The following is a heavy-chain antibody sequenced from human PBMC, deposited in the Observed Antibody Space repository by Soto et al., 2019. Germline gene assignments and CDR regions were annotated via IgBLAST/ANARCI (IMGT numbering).Heavy chain of an antibody. V-gene: IGHV4-31*03. CDR1: GGSISSGGYY. CDR2: IYYSGST. Sequence: QVQLQESGPGLVKPSQTLSLTCTVSGGSISSGGYYWSWIRQHPGKGLEWIGYIYYSGSTYYNPSLKSRVTISVDTSKNQFSLKLSSVTAADTAVYYCAREAEGSGYDGRTYYFDYWGQGTLVTVSS. CDR3: AREAEGSGYDGRTYYFDY. J-gene: IGHJ4*02. D-gene: IGHD5-12*01.